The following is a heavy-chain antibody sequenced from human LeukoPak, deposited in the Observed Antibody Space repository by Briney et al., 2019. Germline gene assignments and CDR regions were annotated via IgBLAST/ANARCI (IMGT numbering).Heavy chain of an antibody. CDR1: GFTFSGYW. Sequence: GGSLRLSCAASGFTFSGYWMHWVRQAPGKGLVWVSAISNNGGYTYYADSVQGRFTISRDNSKSTLCLQMNSLRAEDTAVYYCAKQLGYCSDGSCYFPYWGQGTLVTVSS. V-gene: IGHV3-23*01. D-gene: IGHD2-15*01. CDR2: ISNNGGYT. J-gene: IGHJ4*02. CDR3: AKQLGYCSDGSCYFPY.